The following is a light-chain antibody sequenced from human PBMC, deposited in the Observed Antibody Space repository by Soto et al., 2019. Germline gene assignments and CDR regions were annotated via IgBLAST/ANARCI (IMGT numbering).Light chain of an antibody. CDR1: QSVSSY. Sequence: EIVLTQSPATLSLSPGERATLSCRASQSVSSYLAWYQQKPGQAPRLLIYDASNRATGIPARFSGSGSGTDFTLTISSLEPEDFAVYYCQQRSNWPPYTFGPGTKLAIK. J-gene: IGKJ2*01. CDR2: DAS. CDR3: QQRSNWPPYT. V-gene: IGKV3-11*01.